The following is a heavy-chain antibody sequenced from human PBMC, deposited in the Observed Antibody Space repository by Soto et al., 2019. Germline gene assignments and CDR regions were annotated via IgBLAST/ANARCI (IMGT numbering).Heavy chain of an antibody. V-gene: IGHV1-69*13. D-gene: IGHD5-18*01. J-gene: IGHJ4*02. Sequence: ASVKVSCKASGGTFSSYAISWVRQAPGQGLEWMGGIIPIFGTANYAQKFQGRVTITADESTSTAYMELSSLRSEDTAVYYCARELVDTAMGHFDYWGQGTLVTVSS. CDR3: ARELVDTAMGHFDY. CDR1: GGTFSSYA. CDR2: IIPIFGTA.